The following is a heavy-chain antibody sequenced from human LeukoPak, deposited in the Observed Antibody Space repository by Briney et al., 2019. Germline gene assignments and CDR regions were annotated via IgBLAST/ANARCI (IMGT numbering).Heavy chain of an antibody. V-gene: IGHV4-4*07. CDR1: GGSISSYY. CDR3: ASEPATAILGYYYYYGMDV. D-gene: IGHD2-2*02. J-gene: IGHJ6*02. CDR2: IYTSGGT. Sequence: PSETLSLTCTVSGGSISSYYWSWIRQPAGKGLEWIGRIYTSGGTNYNPSLKSRVTMSVDTSKNQFSLKLSSVTAADTAVYYCASEPATAILGYYYYYGMDVWGQGTTVTVSS.